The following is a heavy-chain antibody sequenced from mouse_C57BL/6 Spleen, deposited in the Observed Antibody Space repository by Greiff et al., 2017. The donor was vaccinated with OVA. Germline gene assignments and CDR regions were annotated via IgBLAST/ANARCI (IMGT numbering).Heavy chain of an antibody. CDR3: TRGLLDYYAMDY. V-gene: IGHV6-6*01. CDR2: IRNKANNHAT. J-gene: IGHJ4*01. D-gene: IGHD2-3*01. Sequence: EVKLMESGGGLVQPGGSMKLSCAASGFTFSDAWMDWVRQSPEKGLEWVAEIRNKANNHATYYAESVKGRFTISRDDSKSSVYLQMNSLRAEDTGIYYCTRGLLDYYAMDYWGQGTSVTVSS. CDR1: GFTFSDAW.